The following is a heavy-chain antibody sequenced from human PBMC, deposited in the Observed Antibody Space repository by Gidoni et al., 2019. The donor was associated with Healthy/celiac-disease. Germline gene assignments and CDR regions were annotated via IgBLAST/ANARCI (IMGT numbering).Heavy chain of an antibody. V-gene: IGHV4-34*01. CDR2: INHSGST. Sequence: QVQLQQWGAGLLKPSETLSLTCAVYGGSFSGYYWSWIRQPPGKGLEWIGEINHSGSTNYNPSLKSRVTISVDTSKNQFSLKLSSVTAADTAVYYCARGLSSSWYYFDYWGQGTLVTVSS. D-gene: IGHD6-13*01. CDR3: ARGLSSSWYYFDY. J-gene: IGHJ4*02. CDR1: GGSFSGYY.